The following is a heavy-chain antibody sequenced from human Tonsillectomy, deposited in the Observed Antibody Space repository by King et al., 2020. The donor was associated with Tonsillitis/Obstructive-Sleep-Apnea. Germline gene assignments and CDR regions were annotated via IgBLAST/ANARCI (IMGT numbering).Heavy chain of an antibody. CDR2: ITSSGNTI. CDR1: GFTFSDYH. J-gene: IGHJ6*04. Sequence: VQLVESGGGLVKPGGSLRLSCAASGFTFSDYHMSWIRQAPGKGLEWVSYITSSGNTIYYADSVQGRFTISRDNAKNSLYLQMNSLRAGDTAVYFCARCGGRLVITGDVWGKGTTVTVSS. D-gene: IGHD1-20*01. V-gene: IGHV3-11*01. CDR3: ARCGGRLVITGDV.